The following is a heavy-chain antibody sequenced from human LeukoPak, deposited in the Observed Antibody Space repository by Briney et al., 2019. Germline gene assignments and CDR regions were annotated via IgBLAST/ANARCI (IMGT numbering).Heavy chain of an antibody. CDR3: ARVLSSWNSYYYFGMDL. Sequence: SGTLSLTCTVSGGSISGYYWSWIRQPPGKGLEWIGYIYYRGRPNYNPSLKSRVTISVDTSKNQISLKLSSVTAEDTAVYYCARVLSSWNSYYYFGMDLGGRGTAVSVS. J-gene: IGHJ6*02. CDR2: IYYRGRP. D-gene: IGHD6-13*01. CDR1: GGSISGYY. V-gene: IGHV4-59*01.